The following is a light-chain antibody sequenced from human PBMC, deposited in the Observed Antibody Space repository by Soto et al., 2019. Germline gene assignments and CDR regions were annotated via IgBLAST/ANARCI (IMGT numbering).Light chain of an antibody. J-gene: IGLJ1*01. CDR3: CSYAGSYTLAV. CDR1: SSDVGGYNY. CDR2: DVS. V-gene: IGLV2-11*01. Sequence: QSVLTQPRSVSGSPGQSVTISCTGTSSDVGGYNYVSWYQQHPGKAPKLMIYDVSKRPSGVPDRFSGSKSGNTASLNISGLQAEDEADYYCCSYAGSYTLAVFGTGTKLTVL.